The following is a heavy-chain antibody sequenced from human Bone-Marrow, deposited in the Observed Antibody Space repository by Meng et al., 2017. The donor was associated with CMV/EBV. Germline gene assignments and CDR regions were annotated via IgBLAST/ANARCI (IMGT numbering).Heavy chain of an antibody. D-gene: IGHD2/OR15-2a*01. CDR3: ARGRNRFSESYYYYYGMDV. CDR1: GGSFSGYY. Sequence: SETLSLTCAVYGGSFSGYYWSWIRQPPGKGLEWIGEINHSGSTNYNPSLKSRVTISVDTSKNQFSLKLSSVTAADTAVYYCARGRNRFSESYYYYYGMDVWGQGTTVTSP. J-gene: IGHJ6*02. V-gene: IGHV4-34*01. CDR2: INHSGST.